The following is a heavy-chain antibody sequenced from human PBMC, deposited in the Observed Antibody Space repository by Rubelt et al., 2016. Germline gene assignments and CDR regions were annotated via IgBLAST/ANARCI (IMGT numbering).Heavy chain of an antibody. J-gene: IGHJ3*02. CDR2: IYYSGRT. CDR3: ATSPKLEDAFDI. V-gene: IGHV4-59*12. CDR1: GGSISSYY. Sequence: QVQLQESGPGLVKPSETLSLTCTVSGGSISSYYWSWIRQPPGKGLEWIGYIYYSGRTDYNPSLKSRVTISVDTSKNQFSLKLGSVTAADTAVYYCATSPKLEDAFDIWGQGTMVTVSS. D-gene: IGHD3-10*01.